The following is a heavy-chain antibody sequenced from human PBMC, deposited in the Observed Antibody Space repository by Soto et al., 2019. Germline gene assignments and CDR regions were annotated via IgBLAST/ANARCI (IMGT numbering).Heavy chain of an antibody. Sequence: QVQLVQSGAEVKKPGSSVKDSCKASGGTFSSYAISWVRQAPGQGLEWMGGIIPIFGTANYAQKFQGRVTITAGESTSTAYMELSSLRSEDTAVYYCERAGEYSSSWYNWFDPWGQGTLVTVSS. CDR3: ERAGEYSSSWYNWFDP. CDR1: GGTFSSYA. J-gene: IGHJ5*02. CDR2: IIPIFGTA. D-gene: IGHD6-13*01. V-gene: IGHV1-69*01.